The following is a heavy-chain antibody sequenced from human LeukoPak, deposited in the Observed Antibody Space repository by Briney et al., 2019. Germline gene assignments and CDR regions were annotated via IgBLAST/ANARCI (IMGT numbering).Heavy chain of an antibody. Sequence: PGGSLRLSCAASGFTFSSYWMSWVRQAPGTGLEWVAVIWYDGGNKYYADSVKGRFTISRDNPKNTVYLEMNSLRVEDTAVYYCARWDYSAAARRSGDYSMDVWGQGTTVTVSS. CDR1: GFTFSSYW. CDR3: ARWDYSAAARRSGDYSMDV. D-gene: IGHD3-3*01. J-gene: IGHJ6*02. V-gene: IGHV3-33*08. CDR2: IWYDGGNK.